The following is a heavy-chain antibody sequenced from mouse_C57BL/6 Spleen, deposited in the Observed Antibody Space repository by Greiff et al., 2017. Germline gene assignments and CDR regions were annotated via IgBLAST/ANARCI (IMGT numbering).Heavy chain of an antibody. V-gene: IGHV5-12*01. CDR3: ARDTTVVAKGYYYAMDY. Sequence: EVKLVESGGGLVQPGGSLKLSCAASGFTFSDYYMYWVRQTPEKRLEWVAYISNGGGSTYYPDTVKGRFTISRDNAKNTLYLQMSRLKSEDTAMYYCARDTTVVAKGYYYAMDYWGQGTSVTVSS. CDR1: GFTFSDYY. J-gene: IGHJ4*01. D-gene: IGHD1-1*01. CDR2: ISNGGGST.